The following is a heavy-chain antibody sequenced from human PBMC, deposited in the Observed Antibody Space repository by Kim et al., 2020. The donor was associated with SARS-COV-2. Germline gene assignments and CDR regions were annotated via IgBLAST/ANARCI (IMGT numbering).Heavy chain of an antibody. CDR3: ARYLRSNNFYLDV. V-gene: IGHV4-59*01. Sequence: SETLSLTCTVSGDTITNYYWSWIRQSPGKGLEWIGYVYGSGSTHYNPSLITRVSMSVDPSKGQFSLNLNSVTAADTGVYYCARYLRSNNFYLDVWGQGTTVTVSS. J-gene: IGHJ6*03. CDR1: GDTITNYY. CDR2: VYGSGST.